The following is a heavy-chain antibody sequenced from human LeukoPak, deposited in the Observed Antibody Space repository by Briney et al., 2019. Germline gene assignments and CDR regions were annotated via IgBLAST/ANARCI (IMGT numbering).Heavy chain of an antibody. CDR2: FDPEDGET. D-gene: IGHD2-21*02. J-gene: IGHJ4*02. CDR3: ATDGKGCGGDCYWDY. V-gene: IGHV1-24*01. CDR1: GYTLTELS. Sequence: ASVRVSCKVSGYTLTELSMHWVRQAPGKGREWMGGFDPEDGETIYAQKFQGRVTMTEDTSTDTAYMELSSLRSEDTAVYYCATDGKGCGGDCYWDYWGQGTLVTVSS.